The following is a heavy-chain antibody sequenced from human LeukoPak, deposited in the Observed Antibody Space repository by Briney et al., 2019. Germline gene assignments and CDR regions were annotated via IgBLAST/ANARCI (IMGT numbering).Heavy chain of an antibody. Sequence: GGSLRLSCAASGFTFSSYAMSWVRQAPGKGLEWVSAISGSGGSTYYADSVKGRFTISRDNSKNTLYLQMNSLRAEDTAVYYCAKAQPPHYYGSGSYYPFDYWGQGTLVIVSS. CDR3: AKAQPPHYYGSGSYYPFDY. V-gene: IGHV3-23*01. D-gene: IGHD3-10*01. CDR1: GFTFSSYA. CDR2: ISGSGGST. J-gene: IGHJ4*02.